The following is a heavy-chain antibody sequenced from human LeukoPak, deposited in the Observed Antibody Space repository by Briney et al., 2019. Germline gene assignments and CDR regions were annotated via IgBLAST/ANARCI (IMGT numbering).Heavy chain of an antibody. CDR1: GFTFSSYA. CDR3: ARDLRNLIWVLDY. CDR2: ISYDGSNK. J-gene: IGHJ4*02. D-gene: IGHD2-8*01. Sequence: GRSLRLSCAASGFTFSSYAMHWVRQAPGKGLEWVAVISYDGSNKYYADSVKGRFTISRDNSKNTLYLQMNSLRAEDTAVYYCARDLRNLIWVLDYWGQGTLVTVSS. V-gene: IGHV3-30*04.